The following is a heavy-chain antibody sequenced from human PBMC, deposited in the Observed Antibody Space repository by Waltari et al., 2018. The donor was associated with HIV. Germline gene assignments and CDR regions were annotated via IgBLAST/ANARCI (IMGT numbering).Heavy chain of an antibody. D-gene: IGHD3-3*01. Sequence: QVQLQQWGAGLLKPSETLSLTCAAYGGSFTGHYWTWIRQPPGKGPEWIGEVSHDGTTHYNPSLSSRVTMSVDTSKKQFSLKLTSVTAADTAVYYCASAFYDFWSGYYNAGYYFTNWGRGTLVTVSS. CDR2: VSHDGTT. CDR1: GGSFTGHY. J-gene: IGHJ4*02. CDR3: ASAFYDFWSGYYNAGYYFTN. V-gene: IGHV4-34*01.